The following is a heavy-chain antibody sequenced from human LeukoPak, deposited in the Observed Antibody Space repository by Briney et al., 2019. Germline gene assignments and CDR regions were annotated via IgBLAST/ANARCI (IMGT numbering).Heavy chain of an antibody. CDR1: GFTFSSYG. Sequence: GGSLRLSCAASGFTFSSYGMHWVRQAPGKGLEWVAFIRYDGSNKYYADSVKGRFTISRDNSKNTLYLQMNSLRAEDTAAYYCAKDRSLLWFGGFDYWGQGTLVTVSS. J-gene: IGHJ4*02. CDR2: IRYDGSNK. V-gene: IGHV3-30*02. CDR3: AKDRSLLWFGGFDY. D-gene: IGHD3-10*01.